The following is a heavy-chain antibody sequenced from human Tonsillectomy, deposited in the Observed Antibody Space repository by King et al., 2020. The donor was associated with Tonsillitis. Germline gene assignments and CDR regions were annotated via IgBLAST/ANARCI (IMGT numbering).Heavy chain of an antibody. CDR3: ARQGLGELLPGFDH. CDR2: IYPGDSDI. Sequence: VQLVESGAEVKKPGESLKISCKGSGYSFNSNWIGWVRQMPGKGLEWMGIIYPGDSDIRYSSSFQGQVTISADKSISTAYLQWSSLKASDTAMYYCARQGLGELLPGFDHGGQGTLVRVSP. D-gene: IGHD3-16*01. J-gene: IGHJ4*02. V-gene: IGHV5-51*01. CDR1: GYSFNSNW.